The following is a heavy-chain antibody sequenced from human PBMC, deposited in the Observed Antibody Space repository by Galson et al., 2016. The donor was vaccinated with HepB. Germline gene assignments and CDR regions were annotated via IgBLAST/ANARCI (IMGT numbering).Heavy chain of an antibody. D-gene: IGHD3-10*01. V-gene: IGHV3-64D*06. CDR2: ISNSGGTT. Sequence: LRLSCAASGFTFSNYAMNWVRQAPGKGLEYVSGISNSGGTTYYADSVKGRFTISRDNSKNTLYLQMTSLRPEDTAGYYCVRVIRATAGSDYWGQGTLVTVSS. CDR3: VRVIRATAGSDY. J-gene: IGHJ4*02. CDR1: GFTFSNYA.